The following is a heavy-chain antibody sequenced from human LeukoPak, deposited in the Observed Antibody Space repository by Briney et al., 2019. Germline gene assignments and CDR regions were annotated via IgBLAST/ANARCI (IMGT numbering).Heavy chain of an antibody. D-gene: IGHD2-21*02. J-gene: IGHJ3*02. Sequence: SETLSLTCTVSGGSISSSSYYWGWIRQPPGKGLEWIGIIYYSGSTYYNPSLKSRVTISVDTSKNQFSLKLSSVTAADTAVYYCARDDCGGDCYPPLYDAFDIWGQGTMVTVSS. CDR1: GGSISSSSYY. CDR3: ARDDCGGDCYPPLYDAFDI. CDR2: IYYSGST. V-gene: IGHV4-39*07.